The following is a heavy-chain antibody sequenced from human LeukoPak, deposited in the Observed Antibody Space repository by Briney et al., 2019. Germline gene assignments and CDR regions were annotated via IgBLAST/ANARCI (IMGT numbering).Heavy chain of an antibody. Sequence: ASVKVSCKASGYAFTNYYIHWVRQAPGQGLEWMGWISAYNGNTNYAQKLQGRVTMTTDTSTSTAYMELRSLRSDDTAVYYCARDIVVVVAATFGIRFDPWGQGTLVTVSS. CDR2: ISAYNGNT. D-gene: IGHD2-15*01. CDR3: ARDIVVVVAATFGIRFDP. CDR1: GYAFTNYY. J-gene: IGHJ5*02. V-gene: IGHV1-18*04.